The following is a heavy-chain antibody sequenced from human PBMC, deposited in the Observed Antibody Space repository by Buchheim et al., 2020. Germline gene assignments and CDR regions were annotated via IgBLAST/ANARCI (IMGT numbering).Heavy chain of an antibody. J-gene: IGHJ6*02. Sequence: QVQLQQWGAGLLKPSETLSLTCAVYGGSFSGYYWGWIHQPPGKGLEWIGEINHSGSTNYNPSLKSRVTISVDTSKNQFSLKLSSVTAADTAVYYCARGPRLAAYYYYGMDVWGQGTT. CDR2: INHSGST. CDR3: ARGPRLAAYYYYGMDV. CDR1: GGSFSGYY. D-gene: IGHD6-25*01. V-gene: IGHV4-34*01.